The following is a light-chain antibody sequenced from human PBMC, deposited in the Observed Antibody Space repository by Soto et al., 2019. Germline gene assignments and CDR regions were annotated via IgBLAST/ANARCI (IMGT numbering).Light chain of an antibody. Sequence: QSVLTQPASVSGSPGQSITISCTGTSSDVGRYNYVSWYQQYPGKAPKLIIYEVSDRPSGVSDRFSGSKSGNTASLTISGLQAEDEADYFCSSFTSTTTFYVFGTGTKVTVL. CDR2: EVS. CDR1: SSDVGRYNY. CDR3: SSFTSTTTFYV. V-gene: IGLV2-14*01. J-gene: IGLJ1*01.